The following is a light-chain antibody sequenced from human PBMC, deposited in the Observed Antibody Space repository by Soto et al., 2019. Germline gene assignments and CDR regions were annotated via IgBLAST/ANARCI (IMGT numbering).Light chain of an antibody. V-gene: IGKV4-1*01. Sequence: DIVMTQSPDSLAVSLGERATINCKSSQSVLYSSNNKNYLAWYQQKPGQPPKLLIYWASTRESGVPDRFSGSGSGTDFTLTISSLQTEDVAVYYLQQYFRPWTFGQGTKVEIK. CDR2: WAS. CDR3: QQYFRPWT. CDR1: QSVLYSSNNKNY. J-gene: IGKJ1*01.